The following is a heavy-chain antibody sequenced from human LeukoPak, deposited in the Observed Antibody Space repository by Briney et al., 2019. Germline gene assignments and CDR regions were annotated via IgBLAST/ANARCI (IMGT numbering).Heavy chain of an antibody. Sequence: GESLKISCKGSGYSFTSYWIGWVRQMPGKGLEWMGIIYPGDSDTRYSPSFQGQVTISADKSTSTAYLQWSSLKASDTAMYYCARRALAYCGGDCYGWFDPWGQGTLVTVSS. CDR3: ARRALAYCGGDCYGWFDP. D-gene: IGHD2-21*02. J-gene: IGHJ5*02. CDR1: GYSFTSYW. V-gene: IGHV5-51*01. CDR2: IYPGDSDT.